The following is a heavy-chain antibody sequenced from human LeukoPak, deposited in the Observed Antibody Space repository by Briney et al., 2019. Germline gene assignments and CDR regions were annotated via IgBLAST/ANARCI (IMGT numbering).Heavy chain of an antibody. J-gene: IGHJ5*02. Sequence: SETLSLTCAVSGGSISSYYWSWIRQPPGKGLEWIGYIYYSGSTNYNPSLKSRVTISVDTSKNQFSLKVSSVTAADTAVYYCARHGTTGTNLNWFDPWGQGTLVTVSS. CDR3: ARHGTTGTNLNWFDP. CDR2: IYYSGST. V-gene: IGHV4-59*01. CDR1: GGSISSYY. D-gene: IGHD1-1*01.